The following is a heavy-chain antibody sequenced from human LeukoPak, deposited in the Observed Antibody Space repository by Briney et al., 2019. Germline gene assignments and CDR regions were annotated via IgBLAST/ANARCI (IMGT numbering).Heavy chain of an antibody. V-gene: IGHV3-48*01. CDR2: ISASSGTI. J-gene: IGHJ4*02. Sequence: GGSLRLSCAASGFAFSSYGMNWVRQAPGKGLEWVSYISASSGTIFYADSVKGRFTVSRDNAKNSLYLQMNSLRAEDTGVYYCAREAGSADHWGQGTLVTVSS. CDR1: GFAFSSYG. CDR3: AREAGSADH. D-gene: IGHD6-25*01.